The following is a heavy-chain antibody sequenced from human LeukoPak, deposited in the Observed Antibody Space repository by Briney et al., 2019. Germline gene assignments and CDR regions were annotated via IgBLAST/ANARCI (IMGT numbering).Heavy chain of an antibody. Sequence: ASVKVSCKASGYTSTSYGISWVRQAPGQGLEGMGWSSAYNGNTNYAQKLQGRVTMTTDTSTSTAYMELRSLRSDDPAVDYCAAPIAAAGLLDYWGQGTLVTVSS. CDR2: SSAYNGNT. CDR3: AAPIAAAGLLDY. CDR1: GYTSTSYG. V-gene: IGHV1-18*01. D-gene: IGHD6-13*01. J-gene: IGHJ4*02.